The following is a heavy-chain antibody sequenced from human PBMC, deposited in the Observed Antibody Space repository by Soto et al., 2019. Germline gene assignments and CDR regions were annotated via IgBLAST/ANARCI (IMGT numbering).Heavy chain of an antibody. J-gene: IGHJ4*02. CDR2: IWYDGSNK. CDR3: ARKYLGYCSGGSCYYFDY. CDR1: GFTFSSYG. Sequence: QVQLVESGGGVVQPGRSLRLSCAASGFTFSSYGMHWVRQAPGKGLEWVAVIWYDGSNKYYADSVKGRFTISRDNSKNTLYLQMNSLRAEDTAVYYCARKYLGYCSGGSCYYFDYRGQGTLVTVSS. D-gene: IGHD2-15*01. V-gene: IGHV3-33*01.